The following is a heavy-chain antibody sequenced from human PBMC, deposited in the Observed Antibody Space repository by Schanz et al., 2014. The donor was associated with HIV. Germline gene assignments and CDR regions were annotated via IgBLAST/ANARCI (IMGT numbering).Heavy chain of an antibody. V-gene: IGHV3-23*04. J-gene: IGHJ4*02. CDR1: GFTFDSYT. CDR2: ISGSGGST. Sequence: EVQVVDSGGGLVKPGGSLRLSCVVSGFTFDSYTMNWVRQAPGKGLEWVSGISGSGGSTYYADSGKGRFTISRGNSKNTVYLNMNRQRAEDTAVYYCAKDKSFSDFWTGSSDYYCDNWGQGTLVTVSS. CDR3: AKDKSFSDFWTGSSDYYCDN. D-gene: IGHD3-3*01.